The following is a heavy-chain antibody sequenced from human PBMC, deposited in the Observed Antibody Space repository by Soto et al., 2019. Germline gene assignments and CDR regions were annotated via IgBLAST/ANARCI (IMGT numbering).Heavy chain of an antibody. V-gene: IGHV1-18*01. CDR1: GYTFPSYG. CDR3: ARDLVSHPHDY. Sequence: ASVKVSCKASGYTFPSYGISWVRQAPGQGLEWMGWISAYNDNTNYAQKPQGRVTMTTDTSTSTAYMELRSLRSDDTAVYYCARDLVSHPHDYWGQGTLVTVSS. J-gene: IGHJ4*02. CDR2: ISAYNDNT.